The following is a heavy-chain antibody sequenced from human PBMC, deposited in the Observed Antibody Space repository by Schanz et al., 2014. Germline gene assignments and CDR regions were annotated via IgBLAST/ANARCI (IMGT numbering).Heavy chain of an antibody. CDR1: GFTFSSYG. D-gene: IGHD1-26*01. V-gene: IGHV3-33*01. Sequence: QVQLVESGGGVVQPGRSLRLSCAASGFTFSSYGMHWVRQAPGKGLEWVANIGYDGSEKYYVDSVKGRFTISRDNSKDTLYLQMNSLRAEDTAVYYCARDSGSHYLVDYWGQGTLVTVSS. CDR3: ARDSGSHYLVDY. CDR2: IGYDGSEK. J-gene: IGHJ4*02.